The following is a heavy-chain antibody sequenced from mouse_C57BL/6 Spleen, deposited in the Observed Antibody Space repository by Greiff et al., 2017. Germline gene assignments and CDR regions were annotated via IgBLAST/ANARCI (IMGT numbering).Heavy chain of an antibody. CDR2: ICAGGGYT. CDR1: GFTFSSYA. CDR3: ARELVQSFAY. J-gene: IGHJ3*01. V-gene: IGHV5-4*01. Sequence: DVMLVESGGGLVKPGGSLKLSCAASGFTFSSYAMSWVRQTPEKRLEWVATICAGGGYTYYPDNVKGRCTMSRDKAKSNLYMQMSHLKSEDTAMYYCARELVQSFAYWGQGTMGTVSA. D-gene: IGHD2-10*02.